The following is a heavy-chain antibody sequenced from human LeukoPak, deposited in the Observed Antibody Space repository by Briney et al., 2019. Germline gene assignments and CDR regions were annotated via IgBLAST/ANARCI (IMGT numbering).Heavy chain of an antibody. D-gene: IGHD3-22*01. CDR2: IYPGDSDT. Sequence: GESLKISCKGSGYSFTSYWIGWVRQMPGKGLEWMGIIYPGDSDTRYSPSFQGQVTISADQSISTAYLQWSSLKASDTAMYYCARHGRGTYYDSSGYYGPVVTWGQGALVTVSS. J-gene: IGHJ5*02. V-gene: IGHV5-51*01. CDR1: GYSFTSYW. CDR3: ARHGRGTYYDSSGYYGPVVT.